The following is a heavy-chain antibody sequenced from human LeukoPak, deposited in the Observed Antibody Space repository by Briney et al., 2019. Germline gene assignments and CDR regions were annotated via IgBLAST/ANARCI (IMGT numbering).Heavy chain of an antibody. V-gene: IGHV4-4*07. J-gene: IGHJ4*02. CDR2: IYTSGST. CDR1: GGSISSYY. CDR3: ASSAYDFWSGYARLFDY. D-gene: IGHD3-3*01. Sequence: SSETLSLTCTVSGGSISSYYWSWIRQPAGKGLEWIGRIYTSGSTNYNPSLKSRVTMSVDTSKNQFSLKLSSVTAADTAVYYCASSAYDFWSGYARLFDYWGQGSLVTVSS.